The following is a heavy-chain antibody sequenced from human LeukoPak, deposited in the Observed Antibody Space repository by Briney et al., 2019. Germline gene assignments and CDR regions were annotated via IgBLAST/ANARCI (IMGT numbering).Heavy chain of an antibody. J-gene: IGHJ4*02. V-gene: IGHV4-59*01. CDR3: ARFASGSGSYSFYLDY. CDR1: GGSISSYY. D-gene: IGHD3-10*01. CDR2: IYYSGST. Sequence: SETLSLTCTVSGGSISSYYWSWLRQPPGKGLEWIGYIYYSGSTNYNPSLKSRATISVDTSKNQFSLKLSSVPAADTAVYYCARFASGSGSYSFYLDYWGQGTLVTVSS.